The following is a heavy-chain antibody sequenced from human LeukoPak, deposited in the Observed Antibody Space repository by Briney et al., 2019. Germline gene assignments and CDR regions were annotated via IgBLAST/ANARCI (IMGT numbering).Heavy chain of an antibody. CDR1: GYTFTGYY. Sequence: ASVKVSCKASGYTFTGYYMHWVRQAPGQGLEWMGWINPNSGGTNYAQKFQGRVTMTRDTSISTAYMERSRLRSDDTAVYYCARVSSGWYLSGLVNFDYWGQGTLVTVSS. V-gene: IGHV1-2*02. CDR3: ARVSSGWYLSGLVNFDY. D-gene: IGHD6-19*01. CDR2: INPNSGGT. J-gene: IGHJ4*02.